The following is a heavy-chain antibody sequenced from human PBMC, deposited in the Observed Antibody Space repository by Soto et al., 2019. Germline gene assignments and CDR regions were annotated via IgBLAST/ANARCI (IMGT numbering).Heavy chain of an antibody. CDR2: IGSGGTT. V-gene: IGHV3-48*03. CDR1: GFTFSDYE. D-gene: IGHD2-2*01. J-gene: IGHJ4*02. CDR3: ARFGSKMYFDY. Sequence: PGGSLRLSCAASGFTFSDYEMNWVRQAPGRGPEWVSYIGSGGTTHYADSVKGRFTISRDNAKNSLYLQMNSLRPEDTAVYYCARFGSKMYFDYWGQGTLATVS.